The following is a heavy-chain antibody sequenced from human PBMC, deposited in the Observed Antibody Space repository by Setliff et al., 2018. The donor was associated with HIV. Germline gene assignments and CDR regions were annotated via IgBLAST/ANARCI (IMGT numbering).Heavy chain of an antibody. CDR1: GYTFSSYG. J-gene: IGHJ3*02. CDR2: ISGYNGNT. Sequence: GASVKVSCKASGYTFSSYGISWVRQAPGQGLQWVGWISGYNGNTHYAQNIQGRVTMTTDTSTNTAYMDLRSLRSDDTAVYYCTKDGLAAGARAFDIWGQWTMVTVSS. D-gene: IGHD6-13*01. CDR3: TKDGLAAGARAFDI. V-gene: IGHV1-18*01.